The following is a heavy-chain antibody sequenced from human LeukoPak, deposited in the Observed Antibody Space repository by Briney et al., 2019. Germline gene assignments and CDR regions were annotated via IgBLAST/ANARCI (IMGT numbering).Heavy chain of an antibody. CDR1: GFTFSSYC. CDR2: IRYDGSNK. J-gene: IGHJ4*02. V-gene: IGHV3-30*02. Sequence: GGSLRLSCAASGFTFSSYCRHWVRQAPGKGLEWVAFIRYDGSNKYYADSVKGRFTISRGNSKNTLYLQMNSLRAEDTAGYYCAKDASLLGDHFDYWGQGTLVTVSS. CDR3: AKDASLLGDHFDY. D-gene: IGHD3-16*01.